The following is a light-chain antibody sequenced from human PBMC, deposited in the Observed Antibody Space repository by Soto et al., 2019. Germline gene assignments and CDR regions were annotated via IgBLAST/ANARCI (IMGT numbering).Light chain of an antibody. CDR1: SSDVGIYNY. Sequence: QSALTQPRSVSGSPGQSVTISCTGTSSDVGIYNYVSWYQHHPGNAPKLIIYDVIKRPSGVPDRFSGYKSGITASLTICGLQADDEADYYCCSYAATSTLVFGGGTKLTVL. J-gene: IGLJ3*02. CDR3: CSYAATSTLV. V-gene: IGLV2-11*01. CDR2: DVI.